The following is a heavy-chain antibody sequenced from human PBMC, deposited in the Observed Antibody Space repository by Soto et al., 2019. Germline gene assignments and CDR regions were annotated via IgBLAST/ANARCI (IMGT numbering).Heavy chain of an antibody. CDR2: FDPEDGET. D-gene: IGHD1-26*01. Sequence: ASVKVSCKVSGYTPTELSMHWVRQAPRKGLEWMGGFDPEDGETIYAQKFQGRVTMTEDTSTDTAYMELSSLRSEDTALFYCATESHLFKSEPSGSYYDYWGQGTLVTVSS. CDR3: ATESHLFKSEPSGSYYDY. V-gene: IGHV1-24*01. CDR1: GYTPTELS. J-gene: IGHJ4*02.